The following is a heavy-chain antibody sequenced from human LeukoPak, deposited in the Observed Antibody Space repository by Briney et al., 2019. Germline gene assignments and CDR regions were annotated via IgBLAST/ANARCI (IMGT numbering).Heavy chain of an antibody. J-gene: IGHJ3*02. Sequence: ASVKVSFKASGGTFSSYAISWVRQAPGQGLEWMGGIIPIFGTANYAQKFQGRVTITADESTSTAYMELSSLRSEDTAVYYCARDRIAAAGPEVTDAFDIWGQGTMVTVSS. D-gene: IGHD6-13*01. CDR1: GGTFSSYA. V-gene: IGHV1-69*13. CDR2: IIPIFGTA. CDR3: ARDRIAAAGPEVTDAFDI.